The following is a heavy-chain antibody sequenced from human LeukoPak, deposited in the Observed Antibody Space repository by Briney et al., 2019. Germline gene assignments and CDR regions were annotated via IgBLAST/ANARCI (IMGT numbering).Heavy chain of an antibody. CDR2: ISAYNGNT. CDR3: ARDLPERRWLQSDAFDI. J-gene: IGHJ3*02. D-gene: IGHD5-24*01. CDR1: GYTFTSYG. V-gene: IGHV1-18*01. Sequence: ASVKVFCKASGYTFTSYGISWVRQAPGQGREWMGWISAYNGNTNYAQKLQGRVTMTTDTSTSTAYMELRSLRSDDTAVYYCARDLPERRWLQSDAFDIWGQGTMVTVSS.